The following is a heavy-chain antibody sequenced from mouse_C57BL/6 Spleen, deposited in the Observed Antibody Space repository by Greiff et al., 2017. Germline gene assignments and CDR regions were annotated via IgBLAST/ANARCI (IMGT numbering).Heavy chain of an antibody. D-gene: IGHD1-2*01. Sequence: VMLVESGPGLVQPSQSLSITCTVSGFSLTSYGVHWVRQSPGKGLEWLGVIWSGGSTDYNAAFISRLSISKDNSKSQVFFKMNSLQADDTAIYYCARNHYYGPGYAMDYWGQGTSVTVSS. CDR3: ARNHYYGPGYAMDY. J-gene: IGHJ4*01. V-gene: IGHV2-2*01. CDR1: GFSLTSYG. CDR2: IWSGGST.